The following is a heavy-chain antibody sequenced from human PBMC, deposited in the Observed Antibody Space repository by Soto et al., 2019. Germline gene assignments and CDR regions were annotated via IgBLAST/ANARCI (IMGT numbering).Heavy chain of an antibody. CDR2: IWYDGSNK. CDR3: ARWGCSGTNCNLNQRSYDL. Sequence: QVQLVESGGGVVQPGMSLRLSCAASGFIFNEYGMHWVRQAPGTGLEWVAVIWYDGSNKYYADSVKGRFPISRDNSKNTMSLQMNNLRAEDTAVYYCARWGCSGTNCNLNQRSYDLWGQGTLVTVSS. J-gene: IGHJ4*02. V-gene: IGHV3-33*03. CDR1: GFIFNEYG. D-gene: IGHD2-15*01.